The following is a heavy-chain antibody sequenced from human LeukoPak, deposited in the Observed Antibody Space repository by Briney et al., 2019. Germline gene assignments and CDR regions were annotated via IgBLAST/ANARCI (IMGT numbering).Heavy chain of an antibody. D-gene: IGHD6-19*01. CDR2: MNPNSGNT. J-gene: IGHJ5*02. CDR1: GYTFTGYD. Sequence: ASVKVSCKASGYTFTGYDINWVRQATGQGLEWMGWMNPNSGNTGYAQKFQGRVTMTRNTSISTAYMELSSLRSEDTAVYYCARGRRIAVKNWFDPWGQGTLVTVSS. CDR3: ARGRRIAVKNWFDP. V-gene: IGHV1-8*01.